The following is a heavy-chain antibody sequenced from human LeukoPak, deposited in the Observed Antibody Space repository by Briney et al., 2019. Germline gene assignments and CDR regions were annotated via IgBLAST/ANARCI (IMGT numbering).Heavy chain of an antibody. CDR3: ARARTGYSYYFDY. Sequence: SVKVSCKASGGTFSSYAISWVRQAPGQGLELMGGIIPIFGTANYAQKFQGRVTITADESTSTAYMELSSLRSEDTAVYYCARARTGYSYYFDYWGQGTLVTVSS. CDR2: IIPIFGTA. J-gene: IGHJ4*02. D-gene: IGHD3/OR15-3a*01. CDR1: GGTFSSYA. V-gene: IGHV1-69*13.